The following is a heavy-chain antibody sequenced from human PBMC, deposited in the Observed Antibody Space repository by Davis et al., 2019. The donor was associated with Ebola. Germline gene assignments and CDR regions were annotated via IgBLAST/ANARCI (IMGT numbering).Heavy chain of an antibody. CDR3: ARAVFHEVLDY. V-gene: IGHV3-30*04. Sequence: PGGSLRLSCAASGFTFSNYAMHWVRQAPGRGLEWVAVVSHSEREKFYADSVKGRFTISRDNSENTLFLQMNSLTADDTAVYYCARAVFHEVLDYWGQGTPVTVSS. CDR1: GFTFSNYA. CDR2: VSHSEREK. D-gene: IGHD3-3*01. J-gene: IGHJ4*02.